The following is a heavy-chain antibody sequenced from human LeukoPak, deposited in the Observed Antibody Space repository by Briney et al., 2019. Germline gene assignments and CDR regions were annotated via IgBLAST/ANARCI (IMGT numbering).Heavy chain of an antibody. D-gene: IGHD3-22*01. V-gene: IGHV4-59*02. Sequence: SETLSLTCSVSGGSVSSYYWSWVRQPPGKGLEWIGYIYDSGSTNYNPSLKSRVTISVDTSKNQFSLKLSSVTAADTAVYYCACLTTADAFDIWGQGTMVTVSS. CDR1: GGSVSSYY. CDR3: ACLTTADAFDI. J-gene: IGHJ3*02. CDR2: IYDSGST.